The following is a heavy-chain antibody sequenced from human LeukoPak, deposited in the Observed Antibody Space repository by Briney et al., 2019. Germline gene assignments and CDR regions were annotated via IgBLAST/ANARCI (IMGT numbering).Heavy chain of an antibody. CDR3: ARAWATDDFDY. CDR1: GGSISSYY. J-gene: IGHJ4*02. CDR2: MYYSGTI. Sequence: SPETPSLTCTVSGGSISSYYWSWIRQPPGKGLEWIGYMYYSGTINYNPSLKSRVTISVDTSKNQFSLKLSSVTAADTAMYYCARAWATDDFDYWGQGPVATVTS. V-gene: IGHV4-59*01.